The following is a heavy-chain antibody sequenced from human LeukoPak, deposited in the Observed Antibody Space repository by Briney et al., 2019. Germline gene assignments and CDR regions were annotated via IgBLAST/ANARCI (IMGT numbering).Heavy chain of an antibody. V-gene: IGHV3-23*01. J-gene: IGHJ4*02. CDR2: ISGSGVMT. Sequence: GGSLRLSCAASGFTFSNYWMHWVRQAPGKGLEWVATISGSGVMTYYADSVKGRFTVSGDNSKNTVYLQMSSLTAADTAVYYCAKDRSIGTYYPFDHWGQGTLVTVSS. CDR3: AKDRSIGTYYPFDH. CDR1: GFTFSNYW. D-gene: IGHD1-26*01.